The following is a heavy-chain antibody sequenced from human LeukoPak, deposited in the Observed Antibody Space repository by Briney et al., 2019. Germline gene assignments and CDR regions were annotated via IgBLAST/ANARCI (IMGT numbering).Heavy chain of an antibody. CDR3: ARGGTTVTTPYYFDY. CDR2: IIPIFGTA. J-gene: IGHJ4*02. V-gene: IGHV1-69*05. CDR1: GGTFSSYA. D-gene: IGHD4-11*01. Sequence: ASVKVSCKASGGTFSSYAISWVRQAPGQGLEWMGGIIPIFGTANYAQKFQGRVTITTDESTSTAYMELSSLRSEDTAVYYCARGGTTVTTPYYFDYWGQGTLVTVSS.